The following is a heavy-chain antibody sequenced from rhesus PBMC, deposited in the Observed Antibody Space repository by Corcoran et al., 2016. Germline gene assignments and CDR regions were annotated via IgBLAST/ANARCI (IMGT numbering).Heavy chain of an antibody. Sequence: QVLLQESGPGLVKPSETLSLTCAVSGGSISDDYSWSWIRQPPGKGLGWIGYIYGSGGGTNYNPSLKNRVTISIATSKNQFSLKLSSVTAADTAVYYCARFVSWGDLFYFDYWGQGVLVTVSS. CDR1: GGSISDDYS. CDR2: IYGSGGGT. CDR3: ARFVSWGDLFYFDY. V-gene: IGHV4-106*01. D-gene: IGHD1-1*01. J-gene: IGHJ4*01.